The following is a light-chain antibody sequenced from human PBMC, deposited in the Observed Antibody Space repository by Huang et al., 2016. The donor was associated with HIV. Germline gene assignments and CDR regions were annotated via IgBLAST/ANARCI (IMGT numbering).Light chain of an antibody. CDR3: LQVYNFPFT. J-gene: IGKJ3*01. CDR2: TAS. CDR1: QGIGND. V-gene: IGKV1-6*01. Sequence: AIQMTQSPSSLSASVGDRVTITCRASQGIGNDLGWYQQKPGKAPKLLIYTASSSQTGVPSRCNGSGAGTDFTLTISSLQPEDFASYYCLQVYNFPFTFGPGTKVEIK.